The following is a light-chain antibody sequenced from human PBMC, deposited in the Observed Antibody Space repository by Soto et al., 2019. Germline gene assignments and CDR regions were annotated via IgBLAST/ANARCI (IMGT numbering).Light chain of an antibody. Sequence: QSALTQPASVSGSPGQSITISCTGTSNDVGGYNYVSWYQHHPGEAPKLVIYEVSNRPSEISSRFSASKSGNTASLTISGLQGEDEADYYCSSYTSSDTLIFGGGTKLTVL. CDR2: EVS. CDR3: SSYTSSDTLI. V-gene: IGLV2-14*01. CDR1: SNDVGGYNY. J-gene: IGLJ2*01.